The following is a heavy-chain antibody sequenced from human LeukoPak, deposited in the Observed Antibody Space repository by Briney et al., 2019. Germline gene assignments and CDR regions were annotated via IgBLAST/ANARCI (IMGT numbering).Heavy chain of an antibody. V-gene: IGHV4-34*01. J-gene: IGHJ5*02. CDR3: ARGRLYGSAPIGDA. CDR1: GGSFSGYY. Sequence: SETLSLTCAVYGGSFSGYYWSWIRQPPGKGLEWIGEINHSGSTNYNLSLKSRVTISVDTSKNQFSLKLSSVTAADTAVYYCARGRLYGSAPIGDAWGQGTLVTVSS. D-gene: IGHD3-10*01. CDR2: INHSGST.